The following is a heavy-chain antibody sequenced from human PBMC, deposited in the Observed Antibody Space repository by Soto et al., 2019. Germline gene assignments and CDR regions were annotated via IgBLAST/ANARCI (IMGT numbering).Heavy chain of an antibody. J-gene: IGHJ4*02. V-gene: IGHV3-7*03. CDR2: IKQDGSEK. D-gene: IGHD6-13*01. CDR1: GFTFSSYW. CDR3: ARDLKIAAAGFDY. Sequence: PGGSLRLSCAASGFTFSSYWMSWVRQAPGKGLEWVANIKQDGSEKYYVDSVKGRFTISRDNAKNSLYLQMNSLRAEDTAVYYCARDLKIAAAGFDYWGQGTVVTGS.